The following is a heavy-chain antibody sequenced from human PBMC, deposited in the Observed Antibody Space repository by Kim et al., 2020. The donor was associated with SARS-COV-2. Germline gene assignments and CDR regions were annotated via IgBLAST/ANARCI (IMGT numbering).Heavy chain of an antibody. Sequence: ASVKVSCKASGFTFTSSAMQWVRQARGQRLEWIGWIVVGSGNTNYAQKFQERVTITRDMSTSTAYMELSSLRSEDTAVYYCAAAGYYDSSGYYYRAYYYYGMDVWGQGTTVTVSS. CDR1: GFTFTSSA. V-gene: IGHV1-58*02. D-gene: IGHD3-22*01. CDR3: AAAGYYDSSGYYYRAYYYYGMDV. J-gene: IGHJ6*02. CDR2: IVVGSGNT.